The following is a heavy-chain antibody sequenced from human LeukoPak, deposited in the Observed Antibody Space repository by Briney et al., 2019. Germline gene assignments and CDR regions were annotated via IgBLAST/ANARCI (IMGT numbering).Heavy chain of an antibody. CDR1: GYSFTKYW. Sequence: GEFLKISCKGSGYSFTKYWIGWARQMPGKGLEWMGFIYPGDSDTRYSPPFQGQVTISADKYISTAYLQWGSLTASDTALYYCARGDISGTYYKRSFDYWGQGTLVTVSS. D-gene: IGHD3-10*01. CDR2: IYPGDSDT. J-gene: IGHJ4*02. CDR3: ARGDISGTYYKRSFDY. V-gene: IGHV5-51*01.